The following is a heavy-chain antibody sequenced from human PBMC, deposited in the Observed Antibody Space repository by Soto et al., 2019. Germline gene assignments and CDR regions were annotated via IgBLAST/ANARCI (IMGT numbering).Heavy chain of an antibody. V-gene: IGHV3-30*18. Sequence: GGSLRLSXAASGFPFSSFGIHWVRQAPGKGLEWVSVISSDGSLKYYGESVKGRFTISRDNSKDTLDLQMNSLKPEDTAVYYCPKSGGYCSNGICYHFDYWGQGTRVTVSS. J-gene: IGHJ4*02. CDR3: PKSGGYCSNGICYHFDY. CDR1: GFPFSSFG. D-gene: IGHD2-8*01. CDR2: ISSDGSLK.